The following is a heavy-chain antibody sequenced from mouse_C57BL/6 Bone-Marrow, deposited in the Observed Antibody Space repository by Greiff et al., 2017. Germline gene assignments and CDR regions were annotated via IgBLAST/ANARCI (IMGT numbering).Heavy chain of an antibody. CDR3: ARLDDYDVDYYAMDY. CDR2: IYPGSGST. CDR1: GYTFTSYW. V-gene: IGHV1-55*01. Sequence: VQLQQPGAELVKPGASVKMSCKASGYTFTSYWITWVKQRPGQGLEWIGDIYPGSGSTNYNEKFKSKATLTVDTSSSTAYMQLSSLTSEDSAVYYCARLDDYDVDYYAMDYWGQGTSVTVSS. D-gene: IGHD2-4*01. J-gene: IGHJ4*01.